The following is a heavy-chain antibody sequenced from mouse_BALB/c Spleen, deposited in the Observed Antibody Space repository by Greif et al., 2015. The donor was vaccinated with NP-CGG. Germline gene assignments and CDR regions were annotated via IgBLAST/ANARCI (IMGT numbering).Heavy chain of an antibody. D-gene: IGHD1-1*01. Sequence: EVQLQQSGAELVKPGAPVKLSCTASGFNIKDTYMHWVKQRPEQGLEWIGRIDPANGNTKYDPKFQGKATITADTSSNTAYLQLSSLTSEDTAVYYCARSGYYGSSYWYFDVWGAGTTVTVSS. CDR3: ARSGYYGSSYWYFDV. CDR2: IDPANGNT. CDR1: GFNIKDTY. J-gene: IGHJ1*01. V-gene: IGHV14-3*02.